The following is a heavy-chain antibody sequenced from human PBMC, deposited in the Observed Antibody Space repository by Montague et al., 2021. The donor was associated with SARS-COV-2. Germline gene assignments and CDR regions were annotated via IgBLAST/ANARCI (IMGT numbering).Heavy chain of an antibody. CDR3: ARVSLAAAATRSDY. V-gene: IGHV4-61*08. J-gene: IGHJ4*02. Sequence: SETLSLTGTVSGGSVSSGGYYWSWIRQPPGKGLEWIGYIYYSGSTNYNPSLKSRVTISLDTSKSQFSLKLTSVTAADTAVYYCARVSLAAAATRSDYWGQGTLVTVSS. CDR2: IYYSGST. CDR1: GGSVSSGGYY. D-gene: IGHD6-13*01.